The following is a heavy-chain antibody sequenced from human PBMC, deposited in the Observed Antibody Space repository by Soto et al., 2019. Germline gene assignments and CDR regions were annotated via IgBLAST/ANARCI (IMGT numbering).Heavy chain of an antibody. CDR2: IIPIFGTA. CDR1: GGTSSSYA. Sequence: SVKVSCKASGGTSSSYAISWVRQAPGQGLEWMGGIIPIFGTANYAQKFQGRVTITADESTSTAYMELSSLRSEDTAVYYCAREGVTMVRGVIFYYYGMDVWGQGTTVTVSS. CDR3: AREGVTMVRGVIFYYYGMDV. D-gene: IGHD3-10*01. V-gene: IGHV1-69*13. J-gene: IGHJ6*02.